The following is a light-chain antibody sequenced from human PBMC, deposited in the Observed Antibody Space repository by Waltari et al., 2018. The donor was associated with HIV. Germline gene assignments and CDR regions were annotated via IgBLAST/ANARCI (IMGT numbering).Light chain of an antibody. CDR3: EQSYNSPRT. Sequence: QITPSSFLPSSSLGDRVPLTCRSSQTIRSNLNWYQQKPGKAPKLLIYAASSLQNGVPSRFSGSGSGTHFTLTISSLQPEDFVTYHCEQSYNSPRTFGQGTKVEIK. CDR1: QTIRSN. CDR2: AAS. J-gene: IGKJ1*01. V-gene: IGKV1-39*01.